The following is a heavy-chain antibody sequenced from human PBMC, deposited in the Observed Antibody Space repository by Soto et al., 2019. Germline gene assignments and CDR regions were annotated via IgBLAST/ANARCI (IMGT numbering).Heavy chain of an antibody. Sequence: TLALTCAAYGGSFSGYDGSWIRQHPGKGLEWIGDINHSGSTNYNPSLKSRVTISVDTSKNQFSLKLSSVTAADTAVYYCARDYYGSGSYYSVNWFDPWGQGTLVTVSS. CDR1: GGSFSGYD. V-gene: IGHV4-34*09. CDR3: ARDYYGSGSYYSVNWFDP. CDR2: INHSGST. D-gene: IGHD3-10*01. J-gene: IGHJ5*02.